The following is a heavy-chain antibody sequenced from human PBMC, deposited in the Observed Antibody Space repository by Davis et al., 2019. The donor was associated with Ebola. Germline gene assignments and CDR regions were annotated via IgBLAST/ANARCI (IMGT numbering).Heavy chain of an antibody. CDR1: GFTFSGSA. D-gene: IGHD2-2*03. J-gene: IGHJ6*02. Sequence: GGSLRLSCAASGFTFSGSAMHWVRQASGKGLEWVGRIRSKANSYATAYAASVKGRFTISRDDSKNTAYLQMNSLKTEDTAVYYCARAGYCSSTSCQRYYYYYGMDVWGQGTTVTVSS. CDR2: IRSKANSYAT. V-gene: IGHV3-73*01. CDR3: ARAGYCSSTSCQRYYYYYGMDV.